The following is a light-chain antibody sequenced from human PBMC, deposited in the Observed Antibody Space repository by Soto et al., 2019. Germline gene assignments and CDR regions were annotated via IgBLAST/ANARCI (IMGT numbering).Light chain of an antibody. CDR3: QQYGSSPS. J-gene: IGKJ4*01. CDR2: DAS. V-gene: IGKV3-20*01. CDR1: HSVSSN. Sequence: EIVRTQSPATLSVSPGERATLSCRASHSVSSNLAWYQQKPGQAPRLLIYDASNRATGIPARFSGSGSGTDFTLTISRLEPEDFAVYYCQQYGSSPSFGGGTKVDIK.